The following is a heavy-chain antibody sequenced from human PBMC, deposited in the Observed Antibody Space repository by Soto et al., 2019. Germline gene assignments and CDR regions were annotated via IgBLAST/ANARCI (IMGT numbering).Heavy chain of an antibody. CDR3: AKDSNKYCSSIRGRDFDY. Sequence: PVGSLRFSCTASGFPFRRSVMSWVRQSPGKAWVWDTGISGGGSIAFYDASVTGRFTISRDNAKNTLLLQKNSLGAEDKAGYYWAKDSNKYCSSIRGRDFDYWGQGIGVTVSS. V-gene: IGHV3-23*01. J-gene: IGHJ4*02. CDR2: ISGGGSIA. D-gene: IGHD3-10*01. CDR1: GFPFRRSV.